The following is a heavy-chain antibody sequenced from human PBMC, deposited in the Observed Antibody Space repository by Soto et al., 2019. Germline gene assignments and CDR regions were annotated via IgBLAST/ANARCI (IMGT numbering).Heavy chain of an antibody. CDR1: GGTFRSYA. Sequence: SVKVSCKASGGTFRSYAISWVRQAPGQGLEWMGGIIPIFGTANYAQKFQGRVTITADKSTSTAYMELSSLGSEDTAVYYCARGQGGYSYGHFDYWGQGTLVTVSS. J-gene: IGHJ4*02. CDR3: ARGQGGYSYGHFDY. D-gene: IGHD5-18*01. V-gene: IGHV1-69*06. CDR2: IIPIFGTA.